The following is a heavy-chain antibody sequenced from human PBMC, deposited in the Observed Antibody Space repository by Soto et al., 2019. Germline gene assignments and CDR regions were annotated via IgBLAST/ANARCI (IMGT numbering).Heavy chain of an antibody. D-gene: IGHD6-6*01. CDR2: INSDGSST. Sequence: GGSMRLSCTASGFTFTSYGMQWARQPPGTGLVWVSRINSDGSSTSYVDSVKGRFTISRDNAKITLSLEMNSLRAAATAVYDSARDCGYSSSRSDWFDPWGQGPLVTVSS. J-gene: IGHJ5*02. CDR1: GFTFTSYG. V-gene: IGHV3-74*01. CDR3: ARDCGYSSSRSDWFDP.